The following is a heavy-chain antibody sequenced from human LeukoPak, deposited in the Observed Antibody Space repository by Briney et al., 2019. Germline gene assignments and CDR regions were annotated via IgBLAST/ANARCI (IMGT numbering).Heavy chain of an antibody. D-gene: IGHD5-12*01. CDR3: ARESSAGYSYYMDV. V-gene: IGHV3-30*04. CDR2: ISYDGSNK. Sequence: PGGSLRLSCAASGFTFSSYAMHWVRQAPGKGLEWVAVISYDGSNKYYADSVKGRFTISRDNSKNTLYLQMNSLRAEDTAVYYCARESSAGYSYYMDVWGKGTTVTVSS. J-gene: IGHJ6*03. CDR1: GFTFSSYA.